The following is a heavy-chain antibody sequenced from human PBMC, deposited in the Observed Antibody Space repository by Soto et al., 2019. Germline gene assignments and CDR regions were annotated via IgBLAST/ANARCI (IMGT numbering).Heavy chain of an antibody. CDR2: IYYSGTT. J-gene: IGHJ3*02. V-gene: IGHV4-31*03. CDR3: AREESNKRGGYVFDI. CDR1: GGSISSGGDY. D-gene: IGHD4-4*01. Sequence: QVQLQESGPGLVKPSETLSLTCTVSGGSISSGGDYWSWIRQHPGEGLEWIGYIYYSGTTYYNPSLKSRGSLSVDTSKNQFSLRLSSVTAADTAVYYCAREESNKRGGYVFDIWGQGTMVTVSS.